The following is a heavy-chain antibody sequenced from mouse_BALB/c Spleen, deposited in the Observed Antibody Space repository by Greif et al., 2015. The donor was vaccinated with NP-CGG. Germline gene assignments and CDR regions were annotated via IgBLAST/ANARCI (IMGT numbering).Heavy chain of an antibody. V-gene: IGHV2-9*02. CDR1: GFSLTSYG. CDR2: IWAGGST. D-gene: IGHD1-1*01. J-gene: IGHJ4*01. Sequence: VMLVEPGPGLVAPSQSLSITCTVSGFSLTSYGVHWVRQPPGKGLEWLGVIWAGGSTNYNSALMSRLSISKDNSKSQVFLKMNSLQTDDTAMYYCAREGTTVSYYAMDYWGQGTSVTVSS. CDR3: AREGTTVSYYAMDY.